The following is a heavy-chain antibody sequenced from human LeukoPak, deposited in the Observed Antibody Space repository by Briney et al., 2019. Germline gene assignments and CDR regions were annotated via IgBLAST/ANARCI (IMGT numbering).Heavy chain of an antibody. J-gene: IGHJ3*02. CDR2: INVNSGGT. D-gene: IGHD6-19*01. V-gene: IGHV1-46*01. CDR3: TRPYSSGWGDAFEI. Sequence: ASVKASCKASGYTFTSYYMHWVRQVPGRGLEWMGIINVNSGGTVYTQKFQGRVTMARDMSTSTVYMELSSLRSDDTAVYYCTRPYSSGWGDAFEIWGQGTMVTVSS. CDR1: GYTFTSYY.